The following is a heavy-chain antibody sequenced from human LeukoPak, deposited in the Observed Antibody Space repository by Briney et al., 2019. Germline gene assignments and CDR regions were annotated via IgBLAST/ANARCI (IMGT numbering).Heavy chain of an antibody. CDR2: IKQDGSEK. CDR3: ARASVDIVVVPAANSRFIYYYYMDV. J-gene: IGHJ6*03. D-gene: IGHD2-2*03. V-gene: IGHV3-7*01. Sequence: GGSLRLSCAASGFTFSSYWMSWVRQAPGKGLEWVANIKQDGSEKYYVDSVKGRCTISRDNAKNSMYLQMNSLRDEDTAVYYCARASVDIVVVPAANSRFIYYYYMDVWGKGTTVTISS. CDR1: GFTFSSYW.